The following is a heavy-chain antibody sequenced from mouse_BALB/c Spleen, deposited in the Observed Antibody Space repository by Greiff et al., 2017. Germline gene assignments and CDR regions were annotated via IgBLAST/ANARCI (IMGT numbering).Heavy chain of an antibody. V-gene: IGHV1-69*02. D-gene: IGHD2-3*01. CDR1: GYTFTSYW. J-gene: IGHJ4*01. Sequence: QVHVKQPGAELVRPGASVKLSCKASGYTFTSYWINWVKQRPGQGLEWIGNIYPSDSYTNYNQKFKDKATLTVDKSSSTAYMQLSSPTSEDSAVYYCTRGGWLSYAMDYWGQGTSVTVSS. CDR2: IYPSDSYT. CDR3: TRGGWLSYAMDY.